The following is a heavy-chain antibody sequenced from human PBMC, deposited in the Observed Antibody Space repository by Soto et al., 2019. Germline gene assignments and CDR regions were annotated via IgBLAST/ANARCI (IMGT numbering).Heavy chain of an antibody. Sequence: GGSLRLSCAASGFTFSSYAMSWVRQAPGKGLEWVSAISGSGGSIYYADSVKGRFTISRDNAKNSLYLQMNSLRAEDTAVYYCARANWAHYFDYWGQGTLVTVSS. V-gene: IGHV3-23*01. CDR1: GFTFSSYA. D-gene: IGHD7-27*01. CDR2: ISGSGGSI. CDR3: ARANWAHYFDY. J-gene: IGHJ4*02.